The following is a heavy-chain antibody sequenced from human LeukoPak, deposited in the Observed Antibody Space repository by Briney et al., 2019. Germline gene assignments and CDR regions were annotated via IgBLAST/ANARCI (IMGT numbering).Heavy chain of an antibody. Sequence: SETLSLTCTVPGGSISSYYWSWIRQPPGKGLEWSGYIYYGESTDYNPSLKSRVTISKDTSKTQFSLRLSSVTSADTAVYYCARARLDSSGRFDSWGQGTLVTVSS. V-gene: IGHV4-59*01. CDR1: GGSISSYY. J-gene: IGHJ4*02. D-gene: IGHD3-22*01. CDR3: ARARLDSSGRFDS. CDR2: IYYGEST.